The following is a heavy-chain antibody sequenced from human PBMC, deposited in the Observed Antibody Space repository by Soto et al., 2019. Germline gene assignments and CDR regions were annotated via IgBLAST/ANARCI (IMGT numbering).Heavy chain of an antibody. Sequence: SETLSLTCTVSGVSISSYYWSWIRQPPGKGLEWIGYIYYSGSTNYNPSLKSRVTISVDTSKNQFSLKLSSVTAADTAVYYCARASEGIVAGNWFDPWGQGTLVTVSS. CDR3: ARASEGIVAGNWFDP. D-gene: IGHD1-26*01. V-gene: IGHV4-59*01. CDR1: GVSISSYY. J-gene: IGHJ5*02. CDR2: IYYSGST.